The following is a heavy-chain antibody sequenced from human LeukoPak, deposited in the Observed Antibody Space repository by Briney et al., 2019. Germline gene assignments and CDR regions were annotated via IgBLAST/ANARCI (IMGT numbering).Heavy chain of an antibody. CDR3: ARRPIVGVPAPIDY. Sequence: ASVKVSCKASGYTFADYYINWVRQAPGQGLEWMGLINPNTGGTNYAQKFQGRVTMTRDTSITTAYMELSRLRSDDTAVYYCARRPIVGVPAPIDYWGQGNLVTVSS. V-gene: IGHV1-2*02. J-gene: IGHJ4*02. CDR1: GYTFADYY. CDR2: INPNTGGT. D-gene: IGHD2-2*01.